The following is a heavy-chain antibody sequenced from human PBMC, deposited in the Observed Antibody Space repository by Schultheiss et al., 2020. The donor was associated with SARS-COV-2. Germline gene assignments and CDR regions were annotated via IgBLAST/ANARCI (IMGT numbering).Heavy chain of an antibody. V-gene: IGHV4-30-2*01. D-gene: IGHD3-10*01. J-gene: IGHJ5*02. Sequence: SETLSLTCAVSGGSISSGGYSWSWIRQPPGKGLEWIGYIYHSGSTYYNPSLKSRVTISVDRSKNQFSLKLSSVTAADTAVYYCARVVGSGSYYNPSRWFDPWGQGTLVTVSS. CDR3: ARVVGSGSYYNPSRWFDP. CDR1: GGSISSGGYS. CDR2: IYHSGST.